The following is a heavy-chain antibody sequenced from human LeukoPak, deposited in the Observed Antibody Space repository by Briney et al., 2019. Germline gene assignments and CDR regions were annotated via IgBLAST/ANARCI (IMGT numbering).Heavy chain of an antibody. CDR3: ARALGQRGYGMDV. D-gene: IGHD3-16*01. J-gene: IGHJ6*02. Sequence: SETLSLTCAVSGGSIKSNNWWSWVRQPPGKGLEWIGEIYHSGSTNYNPSLESRVTVSVDKSKDQFSLDLSSVTAADTAVYYCARALGQRGYGMDVWGQGTTVTVSS. V-gene: IGHV4-4*02. CDR1: GGSIKSNNW. CDR2: IYHSGST.